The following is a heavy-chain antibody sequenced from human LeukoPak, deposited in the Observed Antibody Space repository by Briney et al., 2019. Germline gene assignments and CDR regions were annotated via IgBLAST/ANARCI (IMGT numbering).Heavy chain of an antibody. D-gene: IGHD2-2*01. CDR1: GGSFSGYY. CDR3: ARGGGRYCSSTSCYRGWFDP. Sequence: SETLSLTCAVYGGSFSGYYWSWIRQPPGKGLEWIGEINHSGSTNYNPSLKSRVTISVDTSKNQFSLKLSSATAADTAVYYCARGGGRYCSSTSCYRGWFDPWGQGTLVTVSS. CDR2: INHSGST. V-gene: IGHV4-34*01. J-gene: IGHJ5*02.